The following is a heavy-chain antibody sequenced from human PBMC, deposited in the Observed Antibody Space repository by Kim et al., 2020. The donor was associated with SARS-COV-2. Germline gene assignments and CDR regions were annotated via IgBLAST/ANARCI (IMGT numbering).Heavy chain of an antibody. J-gene: IGHJ4*02. D-gene: IGHD6-19*01. CDR2: IRSKTYGGTT. Sequence: GGSLRLSCTASGFTFGDFAVNWFRQAPGKGLEWVGFIRSKTYGGTTEYAASVKGRFTISREDSKSIAYLQMTSLKSEDTAVYFCSRERIPVAGYFDYWGRGTLVTVSS. CDR1: GFTFGDFA. CDR3: SRERIPVAGYFDY. V-gene: IGHV3-49*03.